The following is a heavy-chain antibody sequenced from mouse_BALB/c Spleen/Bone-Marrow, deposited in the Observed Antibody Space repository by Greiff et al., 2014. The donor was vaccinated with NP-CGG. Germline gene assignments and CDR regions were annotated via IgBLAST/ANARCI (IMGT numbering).Heavy chain of an antibody. Sequence: QVQLQQSGAELMKPGASEKISCQATGYTFTSYWIEWVQPRPGHGLEWIGEILPGSGITNYNEKFKGKATFTADTSSNTAYMQLSSLTSEDSAVYYCARSPYWGQGTLVTVSA. V-gene: IGHV1-9*01. CDR3: ARSPY. J-gene: IGHJ3*01. CDR2: ILPGSGIT. CDR1: GYTFTSYW.